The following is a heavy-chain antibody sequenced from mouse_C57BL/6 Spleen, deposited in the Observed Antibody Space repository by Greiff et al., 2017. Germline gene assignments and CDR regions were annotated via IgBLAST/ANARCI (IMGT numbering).Heavy chain of an antibody. D-gene: IGHD2-1*01. CDR2: IDPEDGET. CDR3: ARTGGNMDY. Sequence: EVQLQQSGAELVKPGASVKLSCTASGFNIKDYYMHWVKQRTEQGLEWIGRIDPEDGETKYAAKFQGQATITADTSSNTAYLQLSSLTSEDTAVYYCARTGGNMDYGGQGTTLTVSS. J-gene: IGHJ2*01. V-gene: IGHV14-2*01. CDR1: GFNIKDYY.